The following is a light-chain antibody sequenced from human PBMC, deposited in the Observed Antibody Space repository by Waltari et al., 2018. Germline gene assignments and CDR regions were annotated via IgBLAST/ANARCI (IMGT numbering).Light chain of an antibody. CDR1: QSVRKY. V-gene: IGKV3-20*01. CDR3: QKYESLPAT. CDR2: DAS. Sequence: GERSTLSCRASQSVRKYLAWYQQRPGQAPRLLIYDASTRATGIPDRFSGSGFGTDFSLTISRLEPEDFAVYYCQKYESLPATFGQGTKVEIK. J-gene: IGKJ1*01.